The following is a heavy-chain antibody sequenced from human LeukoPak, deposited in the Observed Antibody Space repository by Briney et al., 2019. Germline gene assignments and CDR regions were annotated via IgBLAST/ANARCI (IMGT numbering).Heavy chain of an antibody. Sequence: SETLSLTCAVYGGSFSGYYWSWIRQPPGKGLEWIGEINHSGSTNYNPSLKSRVTISVDTSKNQFSLKLSSVTAADTAVYYWARRYISPGKVGVLYYFDYWGQGTLVTVSS. CDR3: ARRYISPGKVGVLYYFDY. CDR2: INHSGST. J-gene: IGHJ4*02. V-gene: IGHV4-34*01. D-gene: IGHD3-10*01. CDR1: GGSFSGYY.